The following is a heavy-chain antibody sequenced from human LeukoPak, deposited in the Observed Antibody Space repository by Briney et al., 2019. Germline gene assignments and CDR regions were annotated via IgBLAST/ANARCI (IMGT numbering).Heavy chain of an antibody. CDR3: ARGDPHADL. CDR2: ITISGHTK. CDR1: GFALNTYE. V-gene: IGHV3-48*03. J-gene: IGHJ5*02. Sequence: PGGSLRLSCAASGFALNTYEMNWVRQAPGKGLEWISDITISGHTKNYADSVKGRFTFSRDNAGTSLYLQMNSLRVEDTGVYYCARGDPHADLGGEGTLVSVSS.